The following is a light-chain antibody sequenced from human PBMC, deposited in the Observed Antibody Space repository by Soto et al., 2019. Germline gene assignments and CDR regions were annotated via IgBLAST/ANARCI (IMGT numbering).Light chain of an antibody. V-gene: IGKV1-5*01. J-gene: IGKJ1*01. CDR1: QSISSW. CDR2: SAS. CDR3: LQYTSSLWT. Sequence: DIQMTQSPSTLSASVGDRVTITCRASQSISSWLAWYQQKPGKAPKLLIYSASIRATGIPDRFSGSGSGTDFTLTISRLQPEDFAVYYCLQYTSSLWTFGLGTRVEIK.